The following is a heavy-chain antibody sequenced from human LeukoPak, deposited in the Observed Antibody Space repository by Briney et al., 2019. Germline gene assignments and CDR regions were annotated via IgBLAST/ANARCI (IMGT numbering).Heavy chain of an antibody. Sequence: GGSLRLSCAASGFTFSNFAMSWVRQAPGKGLEWVSSITGSGGNTYYADPVKGRFTISRDNSKNQLFLQVNSLRAEDTAVYYCAKDSGMVLANYYMNVWGKGTTVTVSS. D-gene: IGHD3-10*01. CDR3: AKDSGMVLANYYMNV. V-gene: IGHV3-23*01. J-gene: IGHJ6*03. CDR2: ITGSGGNT. CDR1: GFTFSNFA.